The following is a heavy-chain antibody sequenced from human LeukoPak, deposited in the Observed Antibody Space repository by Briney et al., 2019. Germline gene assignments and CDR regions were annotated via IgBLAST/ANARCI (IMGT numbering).Heavy chain of an antibody. CDR3: TTGKAGYCSSTSCYRGDY. V-gene: IGHV3-15*01. CDR1: GLTVTNAW. J-gene: IGHJ4*02. Sequence: GGSLRLSCAASGLTVTNAWMHWFRQAPGKGLEWVGRIKSKTDGGTTDYAAPVKGRFTISRDDSKNTLYLQMNSLKTEDTAVYYCTTGKAGYCSSTSCYRGDYWGQGTLVTVSS. CDR2: IKSKTDGGTT. D-gene: IGHD2-2*02.